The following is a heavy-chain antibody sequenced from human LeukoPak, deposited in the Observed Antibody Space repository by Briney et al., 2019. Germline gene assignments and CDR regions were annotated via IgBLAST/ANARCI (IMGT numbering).Heavy chain of an antibody. D-gene: IGHD4-17*01. CDR3: ANGDYVGSLDY. V-gene: IGHV3-21*04. Sequence: GGSLRLSCAASGFTFSSYSMNWVRQAPGKGLEWVSSISSSSSYIYYADSVKGRFTISRDNSKNTLYLQMNSLRAEDTAVYYCANGDYVGSLDYWGQGTLVTVSS. CDR2: ISSSSSYI. J-gene: IGHJ4*02. CDR1: GFTFSSYS.